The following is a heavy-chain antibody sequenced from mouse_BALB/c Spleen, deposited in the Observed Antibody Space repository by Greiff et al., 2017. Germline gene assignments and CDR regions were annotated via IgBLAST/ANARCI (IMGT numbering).Heavy chain of an antibody. Sequence: EVQGVESGPGLVKPSQSLSLTCTVTGYSITSDYAWNWIRQFPGNKLEWMGYISYSGSTSYNPSLKSRISITRDTSKNQFFLQLNSVTTEDTATYYCERYDYDRGYYFDYWGQGTTLTVSS. CDR3: ERYDYDRGYYFDY. CDR1: GYSITSDYA. CDR2: ISYSGST. D-gene: IGHD2-4*01. J-gene: IGHJ2*01. V-gene: IGHV3-2*02.